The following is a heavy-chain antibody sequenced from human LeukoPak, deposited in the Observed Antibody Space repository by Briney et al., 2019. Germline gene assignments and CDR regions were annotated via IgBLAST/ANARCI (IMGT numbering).Heavy chain of an antibody. V-gene: IGHV3-7*03. CDR2: IKEDGSER. CDR1: AFIFSGHW. CDR3: ARGSGWEDYFDY. D-gene: IGHD6-19*01. Sequence: GGSLRLSCEGSAFIFSGHWMNWVRQTPGKGLEWVASIKEDGSERQYVDSVKGRFSISRDNTKGSLFLQLNSLRAEDTAVYYCARGSGWEDYFDYWGQGTLVTVSS. J-gene: IGHJ4*02.